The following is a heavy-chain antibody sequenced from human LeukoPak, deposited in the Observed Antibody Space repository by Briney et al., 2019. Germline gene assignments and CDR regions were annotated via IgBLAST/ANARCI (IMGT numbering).Heavy chain of an antibody. CDR3: ARSKDYGDYVFDY. V-gene: IGHV3-11*06. D-gene: IGHD4-17*01. J-gene: IGHJ4*02. CDR2: ISSSGGYR. CDR1: GFTFSDYY. Sequence: GGSLRLSCAASGFTFSDYYTSWIRQAPGKGLEWVSYISSSGGYRNYADSVKGRFTISRDDAKNSLYLQMNSLRAEDTAVYYCARSKDYGDYVFDYWGQGTLVTVSS.